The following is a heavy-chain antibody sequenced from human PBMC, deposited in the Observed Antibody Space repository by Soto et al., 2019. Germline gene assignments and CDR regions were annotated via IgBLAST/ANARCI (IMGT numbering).Heavy chain of an antibody. CDR2: ISSDGSRK. J-gene: IGHJ4*02. Sequence: PGGSLRLSCAASGFTFGNFGIHWVRQAPGKGLEWVADISSDGSRKFYADSVKGRFTISRDNSKNTLYLQMNSLRTEDTAVYFCARGCSGGTNCFYFDFWGQGILVTVSS. V-gene: IGHV3-30*03. CDR1: GFTFGNFG. CDR3: ARGCSGGTNCFYFDF. D-gene: IGHD6-13*01.